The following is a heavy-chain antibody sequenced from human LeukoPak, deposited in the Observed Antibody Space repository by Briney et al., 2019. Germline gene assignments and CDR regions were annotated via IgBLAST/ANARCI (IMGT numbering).Heavy chain of an antibody. V-gene: IGHV1-2*02. D-gene: IGHD3-10*01. J-gene: IGHJ6*03. Sequence: ASVKVSCKASEYTFTGFYFHWVRQAPGQGLEWMGWINPNSGTTNYAQNFQGRVTMTWDTSITTAYMEQSRLISDDTAMYYCARQGSGFAPKYYYYMDVWGKGTTVIVSS. CDR1: EYTFTGFY. CDR3: ARQGSGFAPKYYYYMDV. CDR2: INPNSGTT.